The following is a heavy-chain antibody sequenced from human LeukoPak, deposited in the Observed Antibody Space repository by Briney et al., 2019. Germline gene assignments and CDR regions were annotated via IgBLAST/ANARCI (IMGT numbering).Heavy chain of an antibody. CDR3: ARERGYSSSWPFDY. J-gene: IGHJ4*02. D-gene: IGHD6-13*01. CDR1: GYTFTSYG. Sequence: ASVKVSCKASGYTFTSYGISWVRQAPGQGLEWMGWISAYNGNTNYAQKLQGRVTMTTDTSTSTAYMEPRSLRSDDTAVYYCARERGYSSSWPFDYWGQGTLVTVSS. V-gene: IGHV1-18*01. CDR2: ISAYNGNT.